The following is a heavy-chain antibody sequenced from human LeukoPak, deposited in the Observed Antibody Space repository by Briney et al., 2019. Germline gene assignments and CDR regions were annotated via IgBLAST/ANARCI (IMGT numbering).Heavy chain of an antibody. Sequence: TLSLTCTVSSGFISSGGYYWSWIRRHRGKGLECIGYNYYSGSNYYHPSLKSRITISVDKSKNQFSLELSSVTAGDTGVYYCARDRKGHYMDVWGKGTRVTVSS. J-gene: IGHJ6*03. CDR2: NYYSGSN. D-gene: IGHD1-14*01. CDR1: SGFISSGGYY. CDR3: ARDRKGHYMDV. V-gene: IGHV4-31*03.